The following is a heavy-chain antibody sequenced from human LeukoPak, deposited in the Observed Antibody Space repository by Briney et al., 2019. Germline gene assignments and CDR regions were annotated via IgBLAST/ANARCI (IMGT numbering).Heavy chain of an antibody. CDR3: ARDPYSGNYGDYYYYMDV. Sequence: PGGSLRLSCAASGFTFSTYGMHWVRQAPRKGLEWVAFIRFDGSNKYYADSVKGRFTISRDNSKNTLYLQMNSLSPDDTAVYFCARDPYSGNYGDYYYYMDVWGKGTTVTISS. D-gene: IGHD1-26*01. CDR2: IRFDGSNK. CDR1: GFTFSTYG. V-gene: IGHV3-30*02. J-gene: IGHJ6*03.